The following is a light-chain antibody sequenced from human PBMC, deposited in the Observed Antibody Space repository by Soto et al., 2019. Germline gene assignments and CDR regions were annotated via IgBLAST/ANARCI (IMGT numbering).Light chain of an antibody. CDR1: SSNIGAGYD. CDR2: GNS. V-gene: IGLV1-40*01. Sequence: QSVLTQPPSVSGAPGQRVTISCTGSSSNIGAGYDVHWYQHLPGTAPKLLIYGNSNRPSGVPHRFSGSKSGTSASLAITGLQAEDEADYYCQSYDSSLSGSVFGGGTKLTVL. J-gene: IGLJ2*01. CDR3: QSYDSSLSGSV.